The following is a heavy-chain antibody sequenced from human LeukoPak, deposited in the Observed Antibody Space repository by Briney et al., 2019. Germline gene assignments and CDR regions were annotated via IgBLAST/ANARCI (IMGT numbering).Heavy chain of an antibody. Sequence: SETLSLTCAVYGGSFSGYYWSWIRQPPGKGLEWIGEINHSGSTNYNPSLKSRVTISVDTSKNQFSLKLSSVTAADTAVYYCARAAGYGSGSYYVPYYYYGMDVWGQGTTVTVSS. V-gene: IGHV4-34*01. CDR3: ARAAGYGSGSYYVPYYYYGMDV. CDR2: INHSGST. D-gene: IGHD3-10*01. CDR1: GGSFSGYY. J-gene: IGHJ6*02.